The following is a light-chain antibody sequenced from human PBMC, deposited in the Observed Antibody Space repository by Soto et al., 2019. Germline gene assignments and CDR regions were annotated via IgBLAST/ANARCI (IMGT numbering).Light chain of an antibody. CDR1: QSVGSN. V-gene: IGKV3-15*01. CDR3: QQYNNWPTWT. CDR2: GAS. Sequence: EIVMTQSPATLSVARWEIVTLSCGARQSVGSNLAWYQQKPGQAPRLLIYGASTRATGIPARFSGSGSETEFTLTISSLQAEDSAVYFCQQYNNWPTWTFGQGTKVDIK. J-gene: IGKJ1*01.